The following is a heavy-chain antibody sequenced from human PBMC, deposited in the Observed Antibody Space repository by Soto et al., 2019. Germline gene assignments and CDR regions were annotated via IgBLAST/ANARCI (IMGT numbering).Heavy chain of an antibody. CDR2: TIHIFGTA. Sequence: QVQLVQSGAEVKKPGYSVKFSCKAYGGTFSSYAISWVRQAPGQGLEWMGGTIHIFGTANYAQKFQGRVTIAADESTSTAYMKLSSRRSEDKAVYYCTRDSLYSSGWLWGQSKGWFAPWGQGTLVTVSS. J-gene: IGHJ5*02. V-gene: IGHV1-69*01. CDR3: TRDSLYSSGWLWGQSKGWFAP. D-gene: IGHD6-13*01. CDR1: GGTFSSYA.